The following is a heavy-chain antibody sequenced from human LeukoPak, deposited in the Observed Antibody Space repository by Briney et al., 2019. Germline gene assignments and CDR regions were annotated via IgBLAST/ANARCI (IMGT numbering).Heavy chain of an antibody. CDR1: GGSLSDYF. CDR2: IDDGGNT. J-gene: IGHJ3*02. D-gene: IGHD2-21*02. CDR3: ARFSRITWGDWGDAFDI. V-gene: IGHV4-34*01. Sequence: SETLSLTCSVYGGSLSDYFWSWIRQSPGKGLEWIGEIDDGGNTNYNPSLMSRVIVSMEKSKKQFSLVMRSVAAADTAVYYCARFSRITWGDWGDAFDIWGQGTTVIVSS.